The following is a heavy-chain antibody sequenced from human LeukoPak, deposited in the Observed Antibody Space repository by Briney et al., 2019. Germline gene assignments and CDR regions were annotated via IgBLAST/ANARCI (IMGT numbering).Heavy chain of an antibody. V-gene: IGHV4-59*08. Sequence: PSETLSLTCTVSGRSISSFYWSWIRQPPGKGLEWIGYINYSGRTNYNPSLKSRVTISVDTSKNQFSLKLYSVTAADTAVYYCARYNWYFDLWGRGTLVTVSS. CDR2: INYSGRT. CDR1: GRSISSFY. J-gene: IGHJ2*01. CDR3: ARYNWYFDL.